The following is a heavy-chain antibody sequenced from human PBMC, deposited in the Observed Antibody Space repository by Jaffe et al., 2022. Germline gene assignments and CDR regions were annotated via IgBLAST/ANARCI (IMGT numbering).Heavy chain of an antibody. V-gene: IGHV5-51*03. D-gene: IGHD3-10*01. J-gene: IGHJ4*02. Sequence: EVQLVQSGAEVKKPGESLKISCKGSGYSFTSYWIGWVRQMPGKGLEWMGIIYPGDSDTRYSPSFQGQVTISADKSISTAYLQWSSLKASDTAMYYCVRSYGSGSYYPYYFDYWGQGTLVTVSS. CDR1: GYSFTSYW. CDR3: VRSYGSGSYYPYYFDY. CDR2: IYPGDSDT.